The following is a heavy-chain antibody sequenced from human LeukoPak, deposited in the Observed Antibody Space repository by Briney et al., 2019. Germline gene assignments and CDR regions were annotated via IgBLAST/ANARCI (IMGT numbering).Heavy chain of an antibody. CDR1: GYTLTELS. V-gene: IGHV1-24*01. J-gene: IGHJ4*02. CDR2: FDPEDGET. Sequence: ASVKVSCKVSGYTLTELSMHWVRQAPGKGLEWMGGFDPEDGETIYAQKFQGRVAMTEDTSTDTAYMELSSLRSEDTAVYYCATVPRYDYVWGSYHKHWGQGTLVTVSS. CDR3: ATVPRYDYVWGSYHKH. D-gene: IGHD3-16*02.